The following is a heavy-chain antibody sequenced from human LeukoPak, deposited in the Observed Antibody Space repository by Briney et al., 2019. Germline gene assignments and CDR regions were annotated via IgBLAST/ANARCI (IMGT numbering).Heavy chain of an antibody. CDR1: GFTFNNYA. Sequence: GGSLRLSCAASGFTFNNYALTWVRQAPGKGLEWVSVINGGRGDTYYVEPVKGRLTISRDNSKNTLYLQMNSLRAEDTAVYYCVKVAGLLGAPYFFDYWGQGTLVTVSS. CDR3: VKVAGLLGAPYFFDY. CDR2: INGGRGDT. D-gene: IGHD3-3*01. V-gene: IGHV3-23*01. J-gene: IGHJ4*02.